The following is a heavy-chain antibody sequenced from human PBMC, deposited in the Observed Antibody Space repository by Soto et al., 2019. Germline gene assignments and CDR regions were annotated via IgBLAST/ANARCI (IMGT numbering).Heavy chain of an antibody. CDR1: GFTFSDQY. CDR3: ARAGSSGWCRDY. D-gene: IGHD6-19*01. Sequence: EVQLVESGGGLVQPGGSLRISCAASGFTFSDQYMDWVRQAPGKGLEWVGRIRNKANSYTTEYAASVKGRFTISRDDSKNSLYMQLNSLQTEDTAVYYCARAGSSGWCRDYWGQGTLVTVSS. J-gene: IGHJ4*02. V-gene: IGHV3-72*01. CDR2: IRNKANSYTT.